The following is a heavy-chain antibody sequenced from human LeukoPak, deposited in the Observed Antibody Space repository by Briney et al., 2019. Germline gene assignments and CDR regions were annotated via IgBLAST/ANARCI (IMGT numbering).Heavy chain of an antibody. CDR1: GFTFSSYA. D-gene: IGHD6-13*01. CDR3: AKGPDGGSWPNFDY. CDR2: ISGSGGGT. Sequence: GGSLRLSCAASGFTFSSYAMSWVRQAPGKGLEWVSAISGSGGGTYYADSVKGRFTISRDNSKNTLYLQMNSLRAEDTAVYYCAKGPDGGSWPNFDYWGQGTLVTVSS. V-gene: IGHV3-23*01. J-gene: IGHJ4*02.